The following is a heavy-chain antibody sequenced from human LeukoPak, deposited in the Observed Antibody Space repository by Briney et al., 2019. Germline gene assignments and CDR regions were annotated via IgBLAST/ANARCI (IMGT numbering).Heavy chain of an antibody. J-gene: IGHJ5*02. CDR1: GYTFTSYG. D-gene: IGHD3-22*01. CDR2: ISGYNGNT. CDR3: ARDGRHRYYYDSSGFYGSWFDP. Sequence: ASVKVSCKASGYTFTSYGISWVRQAPGQGLEWMGWISGYNGNTKNAQKLQGRVTMTTDTSTSTAYMELRSLRSDDTAVYYCARDGRHRYYYDSSGFYGSWFDPWGQGTLVTVSS. V-gene: IGHV1-18*01.